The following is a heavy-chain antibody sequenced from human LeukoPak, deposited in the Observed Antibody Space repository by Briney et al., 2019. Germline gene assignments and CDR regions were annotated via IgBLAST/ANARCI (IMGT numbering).Heavy chain of an antibody. CDR3: AAEEVGSQVFDP. J-gene: IGHJ5*02. V-gene: IGHV4-4*07. CDR1: GGSISSYY. Sequence: SETLSLTCTVSGGSISSYYWSWIRQPAGKGLEWIGRIYTSGSTNYNPSLKSRVTMSVDTSKNQFSLKLSSVTAADTAVYHCAAEEVGSQVFDPWGQGTLVTVSS. D-gene: IGHD1-26*01. CDR2: IYTSGST.